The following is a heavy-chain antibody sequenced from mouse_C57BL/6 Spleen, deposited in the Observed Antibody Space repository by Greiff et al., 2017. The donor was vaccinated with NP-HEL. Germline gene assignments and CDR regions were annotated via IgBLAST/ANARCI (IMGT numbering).Heavy chain of an antibody. CDR2: IYPGSGNT. CDR1: GYTFTDYY. J-gene: IGHJ2*01. Sequence: QVQLKQSGAELVRPGASVKLSCKASGYTFTDYYINWVKQRPGQGLEWIARIYPGSGNTYYNEKFKGKATLTAEKSSSTAYMQLSSLTSEDSAVYFCARSGLKAFDYWGQGTTLTVSS. CDR3: ARSGLKAFDY. D-gene: IGHD1-3*01. V-gene: IGHV1-76*01.